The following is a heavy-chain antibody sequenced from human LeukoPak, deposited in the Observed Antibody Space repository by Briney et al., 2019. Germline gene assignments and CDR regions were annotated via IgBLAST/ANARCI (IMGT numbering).Heavy chain of an antibody. CDR3: ARRGYYDSSGYFFLGY. J-gene: IGHJ4*02. V-gene: IGHV1-18*01. Sequence: ASVKVSCKASGYTFTSYGISWVRHAPGQGLEWMGWMSAYNGNTNYAQKLQGRVTMTTDTSTSTAYMELRSLRSDDTAVYYCARRGYYDSSGYFFLGYWGQGTLVTVSS. CDR1: GYTFTSYG. CDR2: MSAYNGNT. D-gene: IGHD3-22*01.